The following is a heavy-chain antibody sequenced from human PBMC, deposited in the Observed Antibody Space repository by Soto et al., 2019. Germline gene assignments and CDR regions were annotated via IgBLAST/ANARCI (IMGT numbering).Heavy chain of an antibody. J-gene: IGHJ4*02. D-gene: IGHD3-3*01. CDR2: INAGNGNT. CDR1: GYTFTSYA. CDR3: ARTSGYYFYDY. Sequence: QVQLVQSGAEVKKPGASVKVSCKASGYTFTSYAMHWVRQAPGQRLEWMGWINAGNGNTKYSQKFQGRVTITRDTSASTAYMELSSQRSEDTAVYYCARTSGYYFYDYWGQGTLVTVSS. V-gene: IGHV1-3*01.